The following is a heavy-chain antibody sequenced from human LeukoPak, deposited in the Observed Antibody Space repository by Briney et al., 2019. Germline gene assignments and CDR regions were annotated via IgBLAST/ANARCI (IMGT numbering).Heavy chain of an antibody. CDR2: ISYDGSNK. CDR3: ARGLSRSRPDCSGGSCYSVY. J-gene: IGHJ4*02. CDR1: GFTFSSYA. V-gene: IGHV3-30*04. D-gene: IGHD2-15*01. Sequence: GGSLRLSCAASGFTFSSYAMHWVRQAPGKGLEWVAVISYDGSNKYYADSVKGRFTISRDNSKNTLYLQMNSLRAEDTAVYYCARGLSRSRPDCSGGSCYSVYWGQGTLVTVSS.